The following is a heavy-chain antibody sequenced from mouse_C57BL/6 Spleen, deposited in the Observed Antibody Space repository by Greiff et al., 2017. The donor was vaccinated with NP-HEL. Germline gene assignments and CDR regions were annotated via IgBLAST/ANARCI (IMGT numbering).Heavy chain of an antibody. Sequence: QVQLKESGPGLVQPSQSLSITCTVSGFSLTSYGVHWVRQSPGKGLEWLGVIWSGGSTDYNAAFISRLSISKDNSKSQVFFKMNSLQADDTAIYYCARNSVYYGSSYVSLYAMDYWGQGTSVTVSS. D-gene: IGHD1-1*01. CDR1: GFSLTSYG. CDR3: ARNSVYYGSSYVSLYAMDY. CDR2: IWSGGST. V-gene: IGHV2-2*01. J-gene: IGHJ4*01.